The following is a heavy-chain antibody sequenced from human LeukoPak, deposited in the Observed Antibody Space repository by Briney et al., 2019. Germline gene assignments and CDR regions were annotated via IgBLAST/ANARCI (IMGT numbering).Heavy chain of an antibody. CDR3: ATDEAVAGTLGY. CDR1: GYTLTELS. V-gene: IGHV1-24*01. J-gene: IGHJ4*02. D-gene: IGHD6-19*01. Sequence: ASVKVSCKVSGYTLTELSMHWVRQAPGKGLEWMGGFDPEDGETIYAQKFQGRVTMTEDTSTDTAYMELSSLRSEDTAVYYCATDEAVAGTLGYWGQGTLVTVSS. CDR2: FDPEDGET.